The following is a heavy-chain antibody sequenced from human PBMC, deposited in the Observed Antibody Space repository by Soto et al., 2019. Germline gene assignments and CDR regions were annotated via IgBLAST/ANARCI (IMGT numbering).Heavy chain of an antibody. Sequence: SETLSLTCTVSGGSISSGGYYWSWIRQHPGKGLEWIGYIYYSGSTYYNPSLKSRVTISVDTSKNQFSLKLSSVTAADTAVYYCARDRSPRTGNFDYWGQGTLVTVSS. J-gene: IGHJ4*02. CDR2: IYYSGST. CDR3: ARDRSPRTGNFDY. CDR1: GGSISSGGYY. D-gene: IGHD1-1*01. V-gene: IGHV4-31*03.